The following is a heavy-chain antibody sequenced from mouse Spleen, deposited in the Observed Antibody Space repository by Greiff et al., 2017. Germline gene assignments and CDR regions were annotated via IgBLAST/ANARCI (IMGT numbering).Heavy chain of an antibody. J-gene: IGHJ4*01. CDR1: GFNIKDTY. Sequence: VQLQQSGAELVKPGASVKLSCTASGFNIKDTYMHWVKQRPEQGLEWIGRIDPANGNTKYDPKFQGKATITADTSSNTAYLQLSSLTSEDTAVYYCAYYYGSAMDYWGQGTSVTVSS. CDR3: AYYYGSAMDY. CDR2: IDPANGNT. D-gene: IGHD1-1*01. V-gene: IGHV14-3*02.